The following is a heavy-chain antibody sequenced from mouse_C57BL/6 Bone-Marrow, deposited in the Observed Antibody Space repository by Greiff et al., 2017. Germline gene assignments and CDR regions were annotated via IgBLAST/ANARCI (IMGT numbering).Heavy chain of an antibody. CDR1: GFNIKDDY. V-gene: IGHV14-4*01. CDR2: IDPENGDT. CDR3: TRKRITTCAMDY. D-gene: IGHD2-4*01. Sequence: EVQLQQSGAELVRPGASVKLSCTASGFNIKDDYMHWVKQRPEQSLEWIGWIDPENGDTEYASKFQGKATITADTSSNTAYLQLSSLTSEDTAVYYCTRKRITTCAMDYWGQGTSVTVSS. J-gene: IGHJ4*01.